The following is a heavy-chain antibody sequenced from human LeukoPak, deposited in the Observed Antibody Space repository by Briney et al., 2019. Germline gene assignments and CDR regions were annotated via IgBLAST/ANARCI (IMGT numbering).Heavy chain of an antibody. V-gene: IGHV3-48*04. CDR1: GFTFSSYP. CDR2: ISSSGSTI. CDR3: ARDREGYFDY. Sequence: PAGSLRLSCAASGFTFSSYPMNWVRQAPGKGLEWVSYISSSGSTIYYADSVKGRFTISRDNAKNTLDLQMNSLRAEGTAVYYCARDREGYFDYWGQGTLVTVSS. J-gene: IGHJ4*02.